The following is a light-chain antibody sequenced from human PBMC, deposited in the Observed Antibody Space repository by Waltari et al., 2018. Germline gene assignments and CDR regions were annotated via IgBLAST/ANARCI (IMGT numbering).Light chain of an antibody. Sequence: QSALTQPASVSGSPGQSITISCTGTSSDVGGYNYVSWYQQHPGKAPKLMLYDVSNRPSGVSNRFSGCKAGNTASLTISGLQAEDEADYDCSSYTSSSTIYVFGTGTKVTVL. CDR3: SSYTSSSTIYV. J-gene: IGLJ1*01. CDR2: DVS. V-gene: IGLV2-14*01. CDR1: SSDVGGYNY.